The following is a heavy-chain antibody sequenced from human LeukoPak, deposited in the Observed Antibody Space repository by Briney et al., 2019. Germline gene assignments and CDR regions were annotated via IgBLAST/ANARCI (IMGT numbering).Heavy chain of an antibody. CDR3: ARDATRIPPHYYYYYGMDV. J-gene: IGHJ6*02. CDR2: IYSGGST. Sequence: GGSLRLSCAASGFTVSSNYMSWVRQAPGKGLEWVSVIYSGGSTYYADSVKGRFTISRDNSKNTLYLQMNSLRAEDTAVYYCARDATRIPPHYYYYYGMDVWGQGTTVTVSS. CDR1: GFTVSSNY. V-gene: IGHV3-66*01. D-gene: IGHD2-21*01.